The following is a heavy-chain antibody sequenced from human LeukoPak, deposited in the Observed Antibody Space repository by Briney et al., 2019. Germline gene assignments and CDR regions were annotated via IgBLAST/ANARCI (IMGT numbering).Heavy chain of an antibody. CDR3: ARGGASYYYYYMDV. J-gene: IGHJ6*03. CDR2: INAGNGNT. CDR1: GGTFSSYA. V-gene: IGHV1-3*03. D-gene: IGHD4-17*01. Sequence: ASVTVSFKASGGTFSSYAMHWVRQAPGQRLEWMGWINAGNGNTKYSQEFQGRVTITRDTSASTAYMELSSLRSEDMGVYYCARGGASYYYYYMDVWGKGTTVTVSS.